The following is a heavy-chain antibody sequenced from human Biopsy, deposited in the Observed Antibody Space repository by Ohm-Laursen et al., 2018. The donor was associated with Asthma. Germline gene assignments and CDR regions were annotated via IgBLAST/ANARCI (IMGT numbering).Heavy chain of an antibody. Sequence: SSVKVSCKSSGYTFIHFAIHWVRQAPGQRLEWMGWINAGDGSTKYSQKFQGRVTITRDTSASTAYMDLRSLRSEDTAMYYCARTYYDFLTGQVNDAFALWGQGTMVTVSS. CDR2: INAGDGST. CDR1: GYTFIHFA. J-gene: IGHJ3*01. V-gene: IGHV1-3*01. D-gene: IGHD3-9*01. CDR3: ARTYYDFLTGQVNDAFAL.